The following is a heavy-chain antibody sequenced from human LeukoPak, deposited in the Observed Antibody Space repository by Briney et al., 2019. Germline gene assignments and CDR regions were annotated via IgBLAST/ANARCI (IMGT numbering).Heavy chain of an antibody. CDR3: ARDSWYQPLRGTFDP. J-gene: IGHJ5*02. V-gene: IGHV1-46*01. Sequence: ASVKVSCKASGYTFTSYYIHSVRPAPGQGLEWMGLTNPSGGSTSNAQNLQSRDPMTRDTSTSTVYMELSSFRSEDTAVYYCARDSWYQPLRGTFDPWGQGSLVTVSS. CDR2: TNPSGGST. CDR1: GYTFTSYY. D-gene: IGHD2-2*01.